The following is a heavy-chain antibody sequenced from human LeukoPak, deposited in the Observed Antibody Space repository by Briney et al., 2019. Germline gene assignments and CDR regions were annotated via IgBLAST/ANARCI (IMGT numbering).Heavy chain of an antibody. D-gene: IGHD3-10*01. CDR3: ARRAYYYGSGSPDFDY. J-gene: IGHJ4*02. Sequence: SVKVSCKASGGTFSSYAISWVRQAPGQGLEWMGRIIPILGIANYAQKFQGRVTITADKSTSTAYMELSSLRPEDTAVYYCARRAYYYGSGSPDFDYWGQGTLVTVPS. CDR2: IIPILGIA. V-gene: IGHV1-69*04. CDR1: GGTFSSYA.